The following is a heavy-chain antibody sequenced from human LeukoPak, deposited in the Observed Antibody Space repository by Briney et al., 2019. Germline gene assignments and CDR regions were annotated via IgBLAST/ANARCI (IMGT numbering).Heavy chain of an antibody. V-gene: IGHV4-61*02. CDR3: AREGSYYGSGSQARFDP. J-gene: IGHJ5*02. D-gene: IGHD3-10*01. CDR2: IYSSGST. Sequence: PSETLSLTCTVSGGSISSGSYYWSWIRQPAGKGLEWIGRIYSSGSTNYNSSLKSRVTISVDTSKNQFSLKVSSVTAADTAVYYCAREGSYYGSGSQARFDPWGQGTLVTVSS. CDR1: GGSISSGSYY.